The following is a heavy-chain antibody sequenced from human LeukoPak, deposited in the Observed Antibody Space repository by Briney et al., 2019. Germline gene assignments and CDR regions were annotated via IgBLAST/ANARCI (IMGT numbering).Heavy chain of an antibody. V-gene: IGHV3-9*01. D-gene: IGHD6-13*01. J-gene: IGHJ6*02. CDR2: ISWNSGSI. Sequence: GGSLRLSCAASGFTFDDYAMHWVRQAPGKGLEWVSGISWNSGSIGYADSVKGRFTISRDNAKNSLYLQMNSLRAEDTALYYCAKDIISIAAAPGGPHYGMDVWGQGTTVTVSS. CDR1: GFTFDDYA. CDR3: AKDIISIAAAPGGPHYGMDV.